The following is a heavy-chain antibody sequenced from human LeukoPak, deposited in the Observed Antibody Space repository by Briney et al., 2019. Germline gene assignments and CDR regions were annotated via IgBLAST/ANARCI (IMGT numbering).Heavy chain of an antibody. CDR1: GFTFSSYW. Sequence: GGSLRLSCAVSGFTFSSYWMHWVRQAPGKGLVWVSHIKTDGSTTAYADSVKGRFTISRDNAKNTLYLQMNSLRAEDTGVYYCAKWGSSWPYYFDYWGQGTLVTVSS. D-gene: IGHD6-13*01. V-gene: IGHV3-74*01. CDR3: AKWGSSWPYYFDY. CDR2: IKTDGSTT. J-gene: IGHJ4*02.